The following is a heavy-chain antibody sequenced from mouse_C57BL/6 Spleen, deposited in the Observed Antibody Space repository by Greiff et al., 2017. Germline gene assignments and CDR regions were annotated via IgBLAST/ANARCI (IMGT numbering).Heavy chain of an antibody. CDR3: ARVYEYEAMDY. V-gene: IGHV1-26*01. J-gene: IGHJ4*01. D-gene: IGHD2-10*02. CDR2: INPNNGGT. CDR1: GYTFTDYY. Sequence: VQLQQSGPELVKPGASVKISCKASGYTFTDYYMNWVKQSHGKSLEWIGDINPNNGGTSYNQKFKGKATLTVDKSSSTAYMELRSLTSEDSAVYYCARVYEYEAMDYWGQGTSVTVSS.